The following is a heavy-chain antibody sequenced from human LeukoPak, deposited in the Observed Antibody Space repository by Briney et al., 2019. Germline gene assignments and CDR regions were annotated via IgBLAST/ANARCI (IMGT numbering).Heavy chain of an antibody. CDR2: IYYSGST. V-gene: IGHV4-39*07. D-gene: IGHD3-22*01. CDR3: ASHYYDSSGYYTH. J-gene: IGHJ4*02. Sequence: SETLSLTCTVSGGSISSSSYYWGWIRQPPGKGLEWIGSIYYSGSTYYNPSLKSRVTISVDTSKNQFSLKLSSVTAADTAVYYCASHYYDSSGYYTHWGQGTLVTVSS. CDR1: GGSISSSSYY.